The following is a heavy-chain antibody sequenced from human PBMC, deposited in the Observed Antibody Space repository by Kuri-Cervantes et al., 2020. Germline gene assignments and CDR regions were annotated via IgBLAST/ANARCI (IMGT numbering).Heavy chain of an antibody. CDR3: ARVFTSGYGLFDY. Sequence: SETLSLTCTVSGGSVSSGSYYWSWIRQPPGMGLEWIGYISHSGSTTYNPSLQSRVTISVDTSKNQCSLKVRSVTAADTAVYFCARVFTSGYGLFDYWGQGALVTVSS. CDR2: ISHSGST. D-gene: IGHD3-22*01. V-gene: IGHV4-61*01. CDR1: GGSVSSGSYY. J-gene: IGHJ4*02.